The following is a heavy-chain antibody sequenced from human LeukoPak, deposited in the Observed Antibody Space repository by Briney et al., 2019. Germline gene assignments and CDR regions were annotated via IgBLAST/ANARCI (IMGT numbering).Heavy chain of an antibody. J-gene: IGHJ4*02. CDR2: ISSSGSTT. CDR3: AREYRTGSGYFDY. Sequence: GGSLRLSCAASGFTFSDYYMSWIRQAPGKGLEWVSYISSSGSTTYYADSVKGRFTISRDNAKNSLYLQMNSLRAEDTAVYYCAREYRTGSGYFDYWGQGTLVTVSS. CDR1: GFTFSDYY. D-gene: IGHD3-10*01. V-gene: IGHV3-11*01.